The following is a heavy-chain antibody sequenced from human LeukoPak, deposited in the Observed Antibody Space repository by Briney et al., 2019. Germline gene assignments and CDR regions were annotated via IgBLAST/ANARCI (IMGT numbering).Heavy chain of an antibody. V-gene: IGHV4-59*11. CDR1: GASISGHY. CDR3: ARDQISINALDM. J-gene: IGHJ3*02. CDR2: ISYIGST. D-gene: IGHD1-14*01. Sequence: KPSETLSLTCTVSGASISGHYLTWIRHAPGKGLEWIGYISYIGSTNYNPSLKSRVTISVDTSENLFSLKLRSVTAADTAVYYCARDQISINALDMWGQGTMVTVSS.